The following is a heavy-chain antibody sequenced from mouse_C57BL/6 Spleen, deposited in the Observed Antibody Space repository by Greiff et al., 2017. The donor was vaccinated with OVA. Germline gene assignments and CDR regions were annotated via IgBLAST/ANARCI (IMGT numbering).Heavy chain of an antibody. J-gene: IGHJ4*01. CDR3: AGSDYLYYAMDY. V-gene: IGHV1-82*01. Sequence: QVQLQQSGPELVKPGASVKISCKASGYAFSSSWMNWVKQRPGKGLEWIGRIYPGDGDTNYNGKFKGKATLTADKSSSTAYMQLSSLTSEDSAVYFCAGSDYLYYAMDYWGQVTSVTVSS. CDR2: IYPGDGDT. D-gene: IGHD2-4*01. CDR1: GYAFSSSW.